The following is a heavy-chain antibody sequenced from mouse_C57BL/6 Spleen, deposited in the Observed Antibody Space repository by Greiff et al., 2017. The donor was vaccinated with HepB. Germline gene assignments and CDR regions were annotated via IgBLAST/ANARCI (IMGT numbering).Heavy chain of an antibody. CDR1: GYTFTSYW. Sequence: QVQLQQPGAELVRPGTSVKLSCKASGYTFTSYWMHWVKQRPGQGLEWIGVIDPSDSYTNYNQKFKGKATLTVDTSSSTAYMQLSSRTSEDSAVYYCARSRSYYGSSPAWFAYWGQGTLVTVSA. D-gene: IGHD1-1*01. CDR3: ARSRSYYGSSPAWFAY. V-gene: IGHV1-59*01. CDR2: IDPSDSYT. J-gene: IGHJ3*01.